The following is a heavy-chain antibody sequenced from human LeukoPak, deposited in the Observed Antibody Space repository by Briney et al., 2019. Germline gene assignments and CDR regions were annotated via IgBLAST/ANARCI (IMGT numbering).Heavy chain of an antibody. V-gene: IGHV4-31*03. CDR1: GGSISSGGYY. D-gene: IGHD4-17*01. Sequence: PSQTLSLTCTVSGGSISSGGYYWSWIRQRPGKGLEWIGYIYYSGSTYYNPSLKSRVTISVDTSKNQFSLKLSSVTAADTAVYYCAREGLDNGDGKRRIGIDPWGQGTLVTVSS. CDR2: IYYSGST. J-gene: IGHJ5*02. CDR3: AREGLDNGDGKRRIGIDP.